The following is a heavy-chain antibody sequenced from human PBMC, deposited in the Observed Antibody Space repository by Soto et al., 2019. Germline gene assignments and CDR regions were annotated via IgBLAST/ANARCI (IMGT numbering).Heavy chain of an antibody. CDR3: ARSPCRRAGND. J-gene: IGHJ4*02. V-gene: IGHV4-39*01. CDR2: IYYSGST. CDR1: GGSISSSSYY. Sequence: QSQTLSLTCTVSGGSISSSSYYWGWIRQPPGKGLEWIGSIYYSGSTYYNPSLKSRVTISVDTSKNQFSLKLSSVTAADTAVYYCARSPCRRAGNDWGQGTLVTVSS. D-gene: IGHD6-13*01.